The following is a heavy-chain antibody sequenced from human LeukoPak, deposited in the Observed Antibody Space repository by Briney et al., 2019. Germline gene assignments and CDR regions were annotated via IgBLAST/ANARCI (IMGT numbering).Heavy chain of an antibody. J-gene: IGHJ4*02. CDR3: VGAFLGY. Sequence: GGSLRLSCAASGTTFSNVWMSWARQPPGKGLEWVGHMESKTNGGTTRYTAPVKGRFTISRDDSKNTVYLDMNSLKTEDTAVYYCVGAFLGYWGQGTPVTVSS. CDR2: MESKTNGGTT. CDR1: GTTFSNVW. V-gene: IGHV3-15*04. D-gene: IGHD2/OR15-2a*01.